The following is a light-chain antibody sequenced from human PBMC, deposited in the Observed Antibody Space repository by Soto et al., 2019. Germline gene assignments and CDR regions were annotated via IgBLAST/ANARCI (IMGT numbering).Light chain of an antibody. CDR1: SSDVGGYNY. Sequence: QSVLTQPRSVSGSPGQSVTISCTGTSSDVGGYNYVSWYQQHPGKAPKLMISDVSKRPSGVPDRFSGSKSGNTASLTISGLQAEDEADYYCCSYAGTYVVFGGGTQLTVL. J-gene: IGLJ2*01. CDR3: CSYAGTYVV. V-gene: IGLV2-11*01. CDR2: DVS.